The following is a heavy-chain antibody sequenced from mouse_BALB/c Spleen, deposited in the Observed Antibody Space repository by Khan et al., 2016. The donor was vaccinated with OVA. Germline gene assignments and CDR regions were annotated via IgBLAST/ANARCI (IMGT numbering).Heavy chain of an antibody. CDR1: GYSITSGYS. V-gene: IGHV3-1*02. Sequence: EVKLEVSGPDLVKPSQSLSLTCTVTGYSITSGYSWHWIRQFPGNKLEWMGYIHYSGSTSYNSSLKSRISITRDTSKNQFFLQLNSVTTEDTATYYCAGGFPTYWGQGTLVTVSA. J-gene: IGHJ3*01. CDR2: IHYSGST. CDR3: AGGFPTY.